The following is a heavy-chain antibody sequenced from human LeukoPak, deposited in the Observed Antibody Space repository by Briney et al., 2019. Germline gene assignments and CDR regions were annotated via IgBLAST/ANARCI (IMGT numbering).Heavy chain of an antibody. CDR3: ARLHSSGWYALDAFDI. CDR1: GGSIGSYY. Sequence: TPSETLSLTCTVSGGSIGSYYWSWIRQPPGKGLEWIGYIYYSGSTNYSPSPKSRVTISVDTSKNQFSLKLSSVTAADTAVYYCARLHSSGWYALDAFDIWGQGTMVTVSS. V-gene: IGHV4-59*01. J-gene: IGHJ3*02. CDR2: IYYSGST. D-gene: IGHD6-19*01.